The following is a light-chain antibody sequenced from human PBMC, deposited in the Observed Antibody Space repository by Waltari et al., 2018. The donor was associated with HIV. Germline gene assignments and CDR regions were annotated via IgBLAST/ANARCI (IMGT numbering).Light chain of an antibody. CDR2: SNN. CDR3: ATWDDSLSWV. CDR1: SSNIGSNT. Sequence: QSVLTQPPSASGTPGRRVTISCSGSSSNIGSNTVNWYQQLPETAPKLLINSNNQRPSGVPDRFSGSKSGTSASLAISGLQSEDEADYYCATWDDSLSWVFGGGTKLTVL. J-gene: IGLJ3*02. V-gene: IGLV1-44*01.